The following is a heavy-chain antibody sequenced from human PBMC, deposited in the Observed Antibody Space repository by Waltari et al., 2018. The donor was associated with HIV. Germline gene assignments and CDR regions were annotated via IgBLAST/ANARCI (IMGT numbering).Heavy chain of an antibody. J-gene: IGHJ4*02. CDR2: ISSGSSTI. Sequence: DVQLVESGGGLVQPGGSLRLSCAASAFTFSSYHMNWVRQAPGKGLDWVSYISSGSSTIKYADSVKGRFTISRDNAKNSLYLQLNSLRDEDTAVYYCATGRAKAFDYWGQGTLVTVSS. CDR1: AFTFSSYH. CDR3: ATGRAKAFDY. V-gene: IGHV3-48*02.